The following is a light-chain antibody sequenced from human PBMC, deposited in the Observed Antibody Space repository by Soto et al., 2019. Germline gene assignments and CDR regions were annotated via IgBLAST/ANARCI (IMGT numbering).Light chain of an antibody. V-gene: IGLV1-47*01. Sequence: QAVVTQPPSASGTPGQRVTMSCSGTSSNIANNFVYWYQQLPATAPKLLIYRSDQRPSGVPDRFSASKSGTSASLAISGLRSEDEADYYCASWDDNLSGVVFGGGTKLTVL. CDR2: RSD. J-gene: IGLJ3*02. CDR1: SSNIANNF. CDR3: ASWDDNLSGVV.